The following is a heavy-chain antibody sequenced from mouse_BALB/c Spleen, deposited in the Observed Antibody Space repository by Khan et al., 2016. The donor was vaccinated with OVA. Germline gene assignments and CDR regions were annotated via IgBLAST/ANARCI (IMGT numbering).Heavy chain of an antibody. CDR1: GYIFTNYG. J-gene: IGHJ4*01. CDR2: INTYTGEP. D-gene: IGHD1-1*01. CDR3: ARTLYGSGYDYAMDY. Sequence: QVQLKQSGPELKQPGETVKISCKASGYIFTNYGMTWVKQAPGKGLKWMGWINTYTGEPTYADDFKGRFAFSLETSANTAYLQINNLKNEDTATYYCARTLYGSGYDYAMDYWGQGTSVTVSS. V-gene: IGHV9-3-1*01.